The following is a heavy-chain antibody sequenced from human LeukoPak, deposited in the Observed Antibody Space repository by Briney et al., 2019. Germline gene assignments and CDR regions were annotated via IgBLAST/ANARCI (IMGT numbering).Heavy chain of an antibody. CDR3: TRGGNSGRDVTLGFDY. CDR2: ISGSGGST. V-gene: IGHV3-23*01. Sequence: PGGSLRLSCAASGFTFSSYAMSWVRQAPGKGLEWVSAISGSGGSTYYADSVKGRFTISRDNSKNTLYLQMNSLRAEDTAMYYCTRGGNSGRDVTLGFDYWGQGTLVTVSS. J-gene: IGHJ4*02. D-gene: IGHD5-12*01. CDR1: GFTFSSYA.